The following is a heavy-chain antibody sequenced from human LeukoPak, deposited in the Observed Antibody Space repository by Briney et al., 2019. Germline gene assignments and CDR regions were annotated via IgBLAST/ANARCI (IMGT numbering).Heavy chain of an antibody. D-gene: IGHD2-15*01. Sequence: PGXGLEXXXXMYHSASTYNNPSLKSRVTISVDTSKNQFSLKLRSVTAADTAVYYCGRDPYCSGGSCYPFDYWGQGTLVTVSS. V-gene: IGHV4-38-2*02. CDR2: MYHSAST. CDR3: GRDPYCSGGSCYPFDY. J-gene: IGHJ4*02.